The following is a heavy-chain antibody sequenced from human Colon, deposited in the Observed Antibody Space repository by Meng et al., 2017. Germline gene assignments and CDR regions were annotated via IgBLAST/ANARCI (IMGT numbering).Heavy chain of an antibody. CDR1: GAPIITTDW. CDR3: TRCRAVMAVIEY. D-gene: IGHD5-24*01. V-gene: IGHV4-4*02. J-gene: IGHJ4*02. Sequence: SETLSLTCTVSGAPIITTDWWSWVRQPPGKGLEWIGEVYHTGGTNYNPSLKSRLTISVEKSKNQFSLNLSSVTAADTAVYFCTRCRAVMAVIEYWGQGTLVTVSS. CDR2: VYHTGGT.